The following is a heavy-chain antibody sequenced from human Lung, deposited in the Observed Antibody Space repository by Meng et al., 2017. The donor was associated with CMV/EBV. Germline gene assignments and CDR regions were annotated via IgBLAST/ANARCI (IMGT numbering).Heavy chain of an antibody. CDR3: AKAYSSSSVGTNRGFDY. V-gene: IGHV3-23*01. CDR1: GFTYSSYA. Sequence: AVSGFTYSSYAMSCASQAPAKGLEWVSAISGSGSSTYYADSVKGRFTISRDNSKNTLYLQMNSLRAEDTAVYYCAKAYSSSSVGTNRGFDYWGQGTLVTVSS. CDR2: ISGSGSST. J-gene: IGHJ4*02. D-gene: IGHD6-6*01.